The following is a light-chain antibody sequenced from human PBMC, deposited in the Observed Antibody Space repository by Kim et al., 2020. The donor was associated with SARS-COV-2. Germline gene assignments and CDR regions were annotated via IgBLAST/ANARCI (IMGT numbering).Light chain of an antibody. V-gene: IGKV1-39*01. CDR3: QHSSSAPPT. CDR2: ATS. Sequence: DIQMTQSPSSLSASVGDRVTITCRASQSIRTYLNWYQHQPGKAPKLLIYATSTLQSGVPSRFSGSGSGTDFSLTINSLQPEDFASYCSQHSSSAPPTFGQGTKVDIK. CDR1: QSIRTY. J-gene: IGKJ1*01.